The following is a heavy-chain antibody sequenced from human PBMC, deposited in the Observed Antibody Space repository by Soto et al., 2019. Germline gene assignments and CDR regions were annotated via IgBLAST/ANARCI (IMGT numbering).Heavy chain of an antibody. CDR2: INHSGST. CDR3: ARVSGQNPDDFWSGYYIDYYYYMDV. Sequence: SETLSLTCAFYGGSFSGYYWSWIRQPPGKGLEWIGEINHSGSTNYNPSPKSRVTISVDTSKNQFSLKLSSVTAADTAVYYCARVSGQNPDDFWSGYYIDYYYYMDVWGKGTTVTVSS. CDR1: GGSFSGYY. J-gene: IGHJ6*03. V-gene: IGHV4-34*01. D-gene: IGHD3-3*01.